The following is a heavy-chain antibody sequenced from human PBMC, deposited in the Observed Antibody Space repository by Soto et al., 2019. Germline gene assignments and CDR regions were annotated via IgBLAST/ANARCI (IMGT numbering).Heavy chain of an antibody. Sequence: EVQLLESGRGLVQPGGSLRLSCAASGFTFTSYAMSWVRQAPGKGLEWVSSISSSSSYIYYADSVKGRFTISRDNAKNSLYLQMNSLRAEDTAVYYCARASLTGTTHLGYWGQGTLVTVSS. D-gene: IGHD1-7*01. CDR2: ISSSSSYI. CDR1: GFTFTSYA. J-gene: IGHJ4*02. V-gene: IGHV3-21*01. CDR3: ARASLTGTTHLGY.